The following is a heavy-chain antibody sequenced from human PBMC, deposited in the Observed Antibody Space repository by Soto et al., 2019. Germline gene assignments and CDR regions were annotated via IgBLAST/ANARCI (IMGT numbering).Heavy chain of an antibody. Sequence: GGSLRLSCATSGFIFSSYAMTWVRQGPGKGLEWVSGISGNGGTTYYADSVKGRFIISRDNSKNTLFLQMNSLRAEDSAIYYCAKRFAYSSGLDGFDIWGQGTMDTVSS. V-gene: IGHV3-23*01. CDR3: AKRFAYSSGLDGFDI. CDR1: GFIFSSYA. CDR2: ISGNGGTT. D-gene: IGHD6-19*01. J-gene: IGHJ3*02.